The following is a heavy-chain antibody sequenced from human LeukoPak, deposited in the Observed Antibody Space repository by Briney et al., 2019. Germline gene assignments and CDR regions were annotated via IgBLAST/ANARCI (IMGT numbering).Heavy chain of an antibody. CDR2: ISGSGGST. CDR1: GFTFSSYA. J-gene: IGHJ6*02. D-gene: IGHD3-10*01. Sequence: GGSLRLSCAASGFTFSSYAMSWVRQAPGKGLECVSVISGSGGSTFYADSVKGRFTISRANSKNTLYLQMNSLRAEDTAVYYCAKDRRGVTYYYGMDVWGQGTAVTVSS. V-gene: IGHV3-23*01. CDR3: AKDRRGVTYYYGMDV.